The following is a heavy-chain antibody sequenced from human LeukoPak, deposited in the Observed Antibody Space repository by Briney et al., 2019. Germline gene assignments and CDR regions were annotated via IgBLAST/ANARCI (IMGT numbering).Heavy chain of an antibody. CDR1: GYSFTSYW. D-gene: IGHD6-19*01. J-gene: IGHJ4*02. Sequence: GESLKISCKGSGYSFTSYWIGWVRQMPGKGLEWMGIIYPGDSDTRYSPSFRGQVTISADKSITTAYLQWSSLKASDTAIYYCARLHPYTSGWYVGADYWGQGTLVSVSS. CDR2: IYPGDSDT. CDR3: ARLHPYTSGWYVGADY. V-gene: IGHV5-51*01.